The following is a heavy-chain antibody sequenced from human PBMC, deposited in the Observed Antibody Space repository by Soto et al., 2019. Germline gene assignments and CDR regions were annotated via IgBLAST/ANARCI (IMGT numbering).Heavy chain of an antibody. CDR1: GFTFSSYS. Sequence: PGGSLRLSCAASGFTFSSYSMNWVRKATGKGVEWVSYISSSSSIIYYAASVKGRFIISRDNARNSLYLQMNSLRAEDTAVYFCARDPGGCTGGSCYSWYFDYWGEGTLVTVSS. CDR3: ARDPGGCTGGSCYSWYFDY. V-gene: IGHV3-48*01. CDR2: ISSSSSII. D-gene: IGHD2-15*01. J-gene: IGHJ4*02.